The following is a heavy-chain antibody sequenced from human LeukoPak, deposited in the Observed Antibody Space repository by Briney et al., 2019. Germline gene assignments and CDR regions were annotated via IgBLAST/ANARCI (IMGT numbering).Heavy chain of an antibody. V-gene: IGHV4-59*08. CDR2: IYYSGST. D-gene: IGHD6-13*01. J-gene: IGHJ3*02. CDR1: GGSISTYY. Sequence: SETLSLTCTVSGGSISTYYWSWIRQPPGKGLEWIGYIYYSGSTNYNPSLKSRVTISVDTSKNQFSLKLNSVTAADTAVYYCARHSHSSSRYGHLDAFDIWGQGTMVTVSS. CDR3: ARHSHSSSRYGHLDAFDI.